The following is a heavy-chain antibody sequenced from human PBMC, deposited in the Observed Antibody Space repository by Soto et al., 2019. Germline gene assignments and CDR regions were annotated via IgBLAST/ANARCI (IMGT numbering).Heavy chain of an antibody. J-gene: IGHJ4*02. CDR1: GFTFDDYA. CDR3: AKDGLGLYGSGIPYFDY. CDR2: ISWNSGSI. Sequence: GGSLRLSCAASGFTFDDYAMHWVRQAPGKGLEWVSGISWNSGSIGYADSVKGRFTISGDNAKNSLYLQMNSLRAGDTALYYCAKDGLGLYGSGIPYFDYWGQGTLVTVSS. V-gene: IGHV3-9*01. D-gene: IGHD3-10*01.